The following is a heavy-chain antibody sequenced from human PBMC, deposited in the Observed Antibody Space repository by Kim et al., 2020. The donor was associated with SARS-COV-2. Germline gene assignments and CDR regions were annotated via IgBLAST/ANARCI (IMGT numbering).Heavy chain of an antibody. J-gene: IGHJ4*02. D-gene: IGHD1-26*01. V-gene: IGHV3-9*01. CDR2: FSRDSGHI. CDR3: AKDGGPGVGAIGY. CDR1: GFTFSDYA. Sequence: GGSLRLSCETSGFTFSDYAMHWVRQSPAKGLECVSGFSRDSGHIEYSDYVKGRFTISRDNAKNSLYLKMDSLRLEDTALYYCAKDGGPGVGAIGYWGQGNLVTVHS.